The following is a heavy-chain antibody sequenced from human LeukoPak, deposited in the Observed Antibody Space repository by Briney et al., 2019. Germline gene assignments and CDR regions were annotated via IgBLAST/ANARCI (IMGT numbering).Heavy chain of an antibody. D-gene: IGHD3-3*01. V-gene: IGHV3-23*01. J-gene: IGHJ4*02. Sequence: GGSLRLSCAASGFTFSSYSMSWVRQAPGKGLEWVSAISGSGGSTYYADSVKGRFTISRDNSKNTLYLQMNSLRAEDTAVYYCAGTYYDFWSGSYYFDYWGQGTLVTVSS. CDR2: ISGSGGST. CDR3: AGTYYDFWSGSYYFDY. CDR1: GFTFSSYS.